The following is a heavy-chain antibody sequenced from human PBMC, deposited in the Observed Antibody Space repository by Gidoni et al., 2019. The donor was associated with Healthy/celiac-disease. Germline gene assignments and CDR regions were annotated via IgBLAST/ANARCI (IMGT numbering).Heavy chain of an antibody. CDR1: GYSISSGYY. Sequence: QVQLQESGPGLVKPSETLSLTCTVSGYSISSGYYWGWIRQPPGKGLEWIGSIDHSGSTYYNPSLKSRVTISVDTSKNQFSLKLSSVTAADTAVYYCARDPGSAFDIWGQGTMVTVSS. J-gene: IGHJ3*02. D-gene: IGHD1-1*01. V-gene: IGHV4-38-2*02. CDR2: IDHSGST. CDR3: ARDPGSAFDI.